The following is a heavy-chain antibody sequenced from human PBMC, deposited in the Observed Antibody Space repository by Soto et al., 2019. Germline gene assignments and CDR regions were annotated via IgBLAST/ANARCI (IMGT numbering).Heavy chain of an antibody. CDR1: GGSISSYY. J-gene: IGHJ4*02. D-gene: IGHD5-18*01. CDR3: ARGTRGAQLWLNY. Sequence: SETLSHTCTVSGGSISSYYWSWIRQPPGKGLEWIGYIYYSGSTNYNPSLKSRVTISVDTSKNQFSLKLSSVTAADTAVYYCARGTRGAQLWLNYWGQGTLLTVSS. CDR2: IYYSGST. V-gene: IGHV4-59*01.